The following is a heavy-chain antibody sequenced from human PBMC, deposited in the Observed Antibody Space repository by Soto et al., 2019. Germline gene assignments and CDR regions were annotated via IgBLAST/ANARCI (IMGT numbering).Heavy chain of an antibody. D-gene: IGHD5-18*01. V-gene: IGHV4-59*08. CDR2: IYYSGST. CDR1: GGSISSFY. J-gene: IGHJ4*02. CDR3: AGTRAYTYGYFDP. Sequence: SETLSLTCTVSGGSISSFYWSWIRQPPGKGLEWIGYIYYSGSTNYNPSLKSRVTISVDTSKNQFSLKLSSVTAADTAVYYCAGTRAYTYGYFDPWGQGTLVTVSS.